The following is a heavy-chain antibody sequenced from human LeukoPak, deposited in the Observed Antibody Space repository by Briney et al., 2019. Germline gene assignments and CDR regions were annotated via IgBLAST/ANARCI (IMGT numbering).Heavy chain of an antibody. CDR1: GYTFTDYF. D-gene: IGHD1-26*01. Sequence: VASVTVSCKASGYTFTDYFLHWVRQAPGQGLEWLAWISPITGGTKYARKFQGRVTLTRDTSISTAYMELSRLRSDDTAVYFCARGRDSGSRTYYFDYWGQGTLLPVYS. CDR2: ISPITGGT. V-gene: IGHV1-2*02. J-gene: IGHJ4*02. CDR3: ARGRDSGSRTYYFDY.